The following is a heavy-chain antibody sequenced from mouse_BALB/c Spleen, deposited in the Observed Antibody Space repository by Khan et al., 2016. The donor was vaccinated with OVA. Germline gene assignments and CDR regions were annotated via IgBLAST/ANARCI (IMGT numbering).Heavy chain of an antibody. V-gene: IGHV1S135*01. J-gene: IGHJ3*01. D-gene: IGHD2-2*01. CDR3: TRHGYVAWFTY. CDR1: GYSFTSYY. CDR2: IDPFSGAT. Sequence: IQLVQSGPELMKPGASVKISCKASGYSFTSYYIHWMIESHGTSLEWIGYIDPFSGATTYNQKFKGKATLTVDKSSNTAYIHLRNLTSEDSAVYYCTRHGYVAWFTYGGQGTLVTVSA.